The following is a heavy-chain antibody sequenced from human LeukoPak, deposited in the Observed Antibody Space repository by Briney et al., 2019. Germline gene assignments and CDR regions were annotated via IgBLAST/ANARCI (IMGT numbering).Heavy chain of an antibody. CDR1: GFTFSSYA. CDR3: AKDRCSGGSCYSGYFQH. D-gene: IGHD2-15*01. CDR2: ISGSGGST. Sequence: GGSLRLSCAASGFTFSSYAMSWVRQVPGKGLEWVSAISGSGGSTYYADSVKGRFTISRDNSKNTLYLQMNSLRAEDTAVYYCAKDRCSGGSCYSGYFQHWGQGALVTVSS. J-gene: IGHJ1*01. V-gene: IGHV3-23*01.